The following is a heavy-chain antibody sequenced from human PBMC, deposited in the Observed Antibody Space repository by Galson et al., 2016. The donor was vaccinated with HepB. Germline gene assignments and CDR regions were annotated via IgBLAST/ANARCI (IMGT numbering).Heavy chain of an antibody. CDR1: GLTFTSSA. CDR3: ATARAYGYSYWYFDL. D-gene: IGHD6-13*01. CDR2: IVVGSGKT. J-gene: IGHJ2*01. V-gene: IGHV1-58*01. Sequence: SVKVSCKASGLTFTSSAVQWVRQARGQRLEWIGWIVVGSGKTNSAQNFQERVTVTRDMSTTTAYMELSSLRSEDTAVYYCATARAYGYSYWYFDLWGRGTLVTVSS.